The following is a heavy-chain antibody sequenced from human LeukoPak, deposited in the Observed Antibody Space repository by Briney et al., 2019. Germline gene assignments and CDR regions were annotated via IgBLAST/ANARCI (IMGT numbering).Heavy chain of an antibody. D-gene: IGHD3-16*01. V-gene: IGHV4-59*01. J-gene: IGHJ1*01. CDR3: ARKLGDEVGYFQH. Sequence: SETLSLTCTVSGGSINSYSWAWVRQPPGRGLEWIGSFFSSGNTNYNPSLQSRVTMSVDTSKNQFSLRLSSVTAADTAVYYCARKLGDEVGYFQHWGQGTLVTVSS. CDR1: GGSINSYS. CDR2: FFSSGNT.